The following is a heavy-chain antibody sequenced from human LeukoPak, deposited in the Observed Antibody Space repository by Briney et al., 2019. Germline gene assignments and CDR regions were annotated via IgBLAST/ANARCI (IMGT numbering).Heavy chain of an antibody. CDR3: AKDRLSRAAISYFDY. V-gene: IGHV3-30*18. CDR2: ISYDGSNK. D-gene: IGHD2-2*01. CDR1: GFTFSSYG. J-gene: IGHJ4*02. Sequence: GGSLRLSCAASGFTFSSYGMHWVRQAPGKGLEWVAVISYDGSNKYYADSVKGRFTISRDNSKNTLYLQMNSLRAEDTAVYYRAKDRLSRAAISYFDYWGQGTLVTVSS.